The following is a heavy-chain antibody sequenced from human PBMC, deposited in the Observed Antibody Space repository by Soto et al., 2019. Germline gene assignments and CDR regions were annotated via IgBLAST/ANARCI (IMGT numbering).Heavy chain of an antibody. J-gene: IGHJ4*02. CDR2: ITRSSSTI. D-gene: IGHD3-3*01. Sequence: EVQLVESGGGLVQPGGSLRLSCAASGFTFSDYEMIWVRQAPGKGLECISYITRSSSTIHYADSVKGRFTISRDNAKNSLYLQMSSLRAEDTAVYYWASVWSDYSGIQYCGQGTLVTVSS. V-gene: IGHV3-48*03. CDR3: ASVWSDYSGIQY. CDR1: GFTFSDYE.